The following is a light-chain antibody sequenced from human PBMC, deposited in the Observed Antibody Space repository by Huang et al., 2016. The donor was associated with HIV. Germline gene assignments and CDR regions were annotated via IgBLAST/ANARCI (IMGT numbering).Light chain of an antibody. CDR2: WAS. CDR1: QTVLYTSNNENY. J-gene: IGKJ3*01. CDR3: QQYYTTPRT. V-gene: IGKV4-1*01. Sequence: IVMTQSPDYLPVSLGARAAIKCKSSQTVLYTSNNENYLAWYQQRPGQPPKLPIYWASRRASGVPDLFSGSGSGTDFTLTINGLQPEDVAVYYCQQYYTTPRTFGPGTKVDIK.